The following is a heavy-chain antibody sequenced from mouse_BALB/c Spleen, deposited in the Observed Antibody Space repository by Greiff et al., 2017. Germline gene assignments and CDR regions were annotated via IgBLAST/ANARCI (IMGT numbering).Heavy chain of an antibody. Sequence: EVKLVESGGGLVKPGGSLKLSCAASGFAFSSYDMSWVRQTPEKRLEWVAYISSGGGSTYYPDTVKGRFTISRDNAKNTLYLQMSSLKSEDTAMYYCARQGRKFYYAMDYWGQGTSVTVSS. CDR3: ARQGRKFYYAMDY. J-gene: IGHJ4*01. CDR2: ISSGGGST. CDR1: GFAFSSYD. V-gene: IGHV5-12-1*01.